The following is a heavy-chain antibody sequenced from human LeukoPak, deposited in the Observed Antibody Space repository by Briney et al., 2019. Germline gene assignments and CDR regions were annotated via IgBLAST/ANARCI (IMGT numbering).Heavy chain of an antibody. CDR1: GFTFSNYA. V-gene: IGHV3-30*04. J-gene: IGHJ4*02. Sequence: PGGSLRLSCAASGFTFSNYAMHWVRQAPGKGLEWVAVTSYDDSNKYYADSVKGRFTISRDNSKKTLYLQMNSLRGEDTAVYYCARVVVSSSSDYFDYWGQGTLVIVSS. CDR3: ARVVVSSSSDYFDY. D-gene: IGHD6-6*01. CDR2: TSYDDSNK.